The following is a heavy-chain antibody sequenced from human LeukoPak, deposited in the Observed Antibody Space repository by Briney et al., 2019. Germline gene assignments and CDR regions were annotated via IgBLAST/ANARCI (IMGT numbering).Heavy chain of an antibody. CDR2: IIPIFGTA. D-gene: IGHD1-26*01. CDR1: GGTFSSYA. J-gene: IGHJ3*02. CDR3: ARSEDSGSYSVAFDI. V-gene: IGHV1-69*13. Sequence: SVKVSCKASGGTFSSYAISWVRQAPGQGLEWMGGIIPIFGTANYAQKFQGRVTITADESTSTVYMELSSLRSEDTAVYYCARSEDSGSYSVAFDIWGQGTMVTVSS.